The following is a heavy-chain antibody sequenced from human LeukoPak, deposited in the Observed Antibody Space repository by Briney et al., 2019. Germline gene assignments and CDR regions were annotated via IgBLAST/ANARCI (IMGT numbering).Heavy chain of an antibody. J-gene: IGHJ6*02. CDR3: ARDSSSSWYEYYYYGMDV. D-gene: IGHD6-13*01. CDR2: IKQDGSEK. CDR1: GFTFSSYW. Sequence: GGSLRLSCAASGFTFSSYWMSWVRQAPGKGLEWVANIKQDGSEKYYVDSVKGRFTISRDNAKNSLYLQMNSLRAEDTAVYYCARDSSSSWYEYYYYGMDVWGQGTTVTVSS. V-gene: IGHV3-7*01.